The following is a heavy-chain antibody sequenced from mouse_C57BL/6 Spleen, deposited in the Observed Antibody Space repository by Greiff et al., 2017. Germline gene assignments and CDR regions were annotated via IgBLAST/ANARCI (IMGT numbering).Heavy chain of an antibody. CDR1: GYTFTSYW. Sequence: QVQLQQPGAELVKPWASVKLSCKASGYTFTSYWMHWVKQRPGQGLEWIGMIHPNSGSTNYNEKFKSKATLTVDKSSSTAYMQLSSLTSEDSAVYYCARGDLTTGGDYFDYWGQGTTLTVSS. CDR3: ARGDLTTGGDYFDY. CDR2: IHPNSGST. J-gene: IGHJ2*01. D-gene: IGHD1-1*01. V-gene: IGHV1-64*01.